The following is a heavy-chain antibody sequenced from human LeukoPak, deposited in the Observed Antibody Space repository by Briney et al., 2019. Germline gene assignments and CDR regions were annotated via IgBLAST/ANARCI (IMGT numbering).Heavy chain of an antibody. CDR3: ARGRASGY. CDR2: INHSRST. Sequence: PSETLSLTCAVYGGSFSGYYWSWIRQPPGKGLEWIGEINHSRSTNYNPSLKSRVTISVDTSKNQFSLKLSSVTAADTAVYYCARGRASGYWGQGTLVTVSS. V-gene: IGHV4-34*01. D-gene: IGHD6-19*01. J-gene: IGHJ4*02. CDR1: GGSFSGYY.